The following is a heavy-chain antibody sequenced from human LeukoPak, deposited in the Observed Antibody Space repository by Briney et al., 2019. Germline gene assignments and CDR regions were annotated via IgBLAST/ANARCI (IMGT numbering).Heavy chain of an antibody. CDR2: ISSSSSTI. D-gene: IGHD3-10*01. CDR3: AKGYYGSGTYGWFDP. V-gene: IGHV3-48*01. Sequence: PPGGSLRLSCAASGFTFSSYSMNWVRQAPGKGLEWVSYISSSSSTIYYADSVKGRFTISRDNAKNSLYLQMNSLRAEDTAVYYCAKGYYGSGTYGWFDPWGQGTLVTVSS. CDR1: GFTFSSYS. J-gene: IGHJ5*02.